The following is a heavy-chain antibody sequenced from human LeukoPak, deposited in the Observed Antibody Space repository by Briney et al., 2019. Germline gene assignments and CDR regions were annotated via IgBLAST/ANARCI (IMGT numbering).Heavy chain of an antibody. D-gene: IGHD1-14*01. CDR3: ARHAFTYPDGY. Sequence: SETLSLTCTVSGGSISSYYWSWIRQPPGKGLEWIGYIYYSGSTNYNPSLKSRVTISVDTSKNQFSLKLSSVTAADTAVYYCARHAFTYPDGYWGQGTLVTVSS. J-gene: IGHJ4*02. CDR1: GGSISSYY. V-gene: IGHV4-59*08. CDR2: IYYSGST.